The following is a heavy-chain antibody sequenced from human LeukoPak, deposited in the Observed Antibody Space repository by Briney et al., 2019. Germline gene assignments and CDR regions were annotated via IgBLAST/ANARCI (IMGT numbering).Heavy chain of an antibody. J-gene: IGHJ3*02. D-gene: IGHD3-9*01. Sequence: GGSLRLSCAASGFSFSTYWMHWVRQAPGKGLVWVSRINSDGSSTSYADSVKGRFTISRDNAKNSLYLQMNSLRDEDTAVYYCARASEYYDILTGSKWAFDIWGQGTMVTVSS. CDR1: GFSFSTYW. CDR3: ARASEYYDILTGSKWAFDI. V-gene: IGHV3-74*01. CDR2: INSDGSST.